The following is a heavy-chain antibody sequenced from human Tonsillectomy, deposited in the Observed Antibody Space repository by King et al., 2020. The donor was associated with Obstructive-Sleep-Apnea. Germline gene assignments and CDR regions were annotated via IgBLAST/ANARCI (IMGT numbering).Heavy chain of an antibody. CDR1: GGSISSSSYY. CDR2: IYYSGST. D-gene: IGHD2-2*01. Sequence: QLQESGPGLVKPSETLSLTCTVSGGSISSSSYYWGWIRQPPGKGLEWIGSIYYSGSTYYNPSLKSRVTISVDTSKNQISLKLGSVTAPDTAVYYCAREGDIVVVPAANMDVWGQGTTVTVSS. J-gene: IGHJ6*02. V-gene: IGHV4-39*07. CDR3: AREGDIVVVPAANMDV.